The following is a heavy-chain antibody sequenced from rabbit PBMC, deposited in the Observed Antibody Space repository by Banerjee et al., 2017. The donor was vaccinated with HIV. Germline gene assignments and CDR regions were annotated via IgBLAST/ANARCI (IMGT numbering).Heavy chain of an antibody. CDR2: INTSSGNT. J-gene: IGHJ4*01. CDR1: GFDFSSYY. D-gene: IGHD4-1*01. Sequence: QSLEESGGDLVKPEGSLTLTCTASGFDFSSYYMSWVRQAPGKGLEWIACINTSSGNTVYANWAKGRFTISKTSSTTVTLQMTSLTAADTATYFCARDLAGVIGWNFNLWGPGTLVTVS. CDR3: ARDLAGVIGWNFNL. V-gene: IGHV1S40*01.